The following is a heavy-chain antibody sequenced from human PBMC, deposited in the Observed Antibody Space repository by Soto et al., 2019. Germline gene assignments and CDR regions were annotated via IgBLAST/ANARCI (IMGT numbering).Heavy chain of an antibody. D-gene: IGHD3-22*01. Sequence: GGSLRLSCAASGFTFSSYSMNWVRQAPGKGLEWVSSISSSSSYIYYADSVKGRFTISRDNAKNSLYLQMNSLRAEDTAVYYCARNLAPNYYDRGGDYYGMDVWGQGTTVTVSS. CDR3: ARNLAPNYYDRGGDYYGMDV. CDR1: GFTFSSYS. CDR2: ISSSSSYI. V-gene: IGHV3-21*01. J-gene: IGHJ6*02.